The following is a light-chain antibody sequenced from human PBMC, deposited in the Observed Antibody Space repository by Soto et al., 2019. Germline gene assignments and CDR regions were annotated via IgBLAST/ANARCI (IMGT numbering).Light chain of an antibody. CDR3: AAWDDSTNGEV. J-gene: IGLJ1*01. CDR1: SSNIVGNT. Sequence: VLPQLHSAPATPRQRLSLYCSENSSNIVGNTVNWYQQVPGTAPKLLSYIEDQRPSGVPDRFSGSKSATSASLSIIGLQSEDEADYYCAAWDDSTNGEVCGAGTNVAV. CDR2: IED. V-gene: IGLV1-44*01.